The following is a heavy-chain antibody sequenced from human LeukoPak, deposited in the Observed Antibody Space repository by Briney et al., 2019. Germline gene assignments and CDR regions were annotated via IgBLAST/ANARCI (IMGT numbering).Heavy chain of an antibody. CDR3: ARHVGDSSALYFDY. Sequence: SETLSLTCTVSGGSISSGSYYWGWIRQPPGKGLEWIASIYYSGSTYYNPSLKSRVTISVDTSKNQFSLKLTSVTAADTAVYYCARHVGDSSALYFDYWGQGTLVTVSS. D-gene: IGHD6-19*01. J-gene: IGHJ4*02. CDR1: GGSISSGSYY. CDR2: IYYSGST. V-gene: IGHV4-39*01.